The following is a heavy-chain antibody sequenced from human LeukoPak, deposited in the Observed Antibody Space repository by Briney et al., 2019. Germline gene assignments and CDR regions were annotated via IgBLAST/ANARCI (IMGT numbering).Heavy chain of an antibody. CDR2: IYYRGST. D-gene: IGHD3-22*01. V-gene: IGHV4-59*01. CDR3: ARAGDYYDSSGYYLLFDY. CDR1: GGSISNYY. Sequence: SETLPLTCTVSGGSISNYYWSWVRQPPGKGMEWIGYIYYRGSTNYSPSLKSRITISVDTSKNQFSLKLSSVTAADTAVYYWARAGDYYDSSGYYLLFDYWGQGTLVTVSS. J-gene: IGHJ4*02.